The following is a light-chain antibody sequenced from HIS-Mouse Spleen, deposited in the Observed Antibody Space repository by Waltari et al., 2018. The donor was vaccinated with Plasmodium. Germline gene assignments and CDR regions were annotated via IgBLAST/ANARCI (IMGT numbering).Light chain of an antibody. Sequence: QSALTQPASVSGSPGPSITIPCPGPSSDVGSYNLVPWYQQHPGKAPKLMIYEGSKRPSGVSNRFSGSKSGNTASLTISGLQAEDEADYYCCSYAGSSTFVVFGGGTKLTVL. CDR1: SSDVGSYNL. CDR3: CSYAGSSTFVV. CDR2: EGS. J-gene: IGLJ2*01. V-gene: IGLV2-23*03.